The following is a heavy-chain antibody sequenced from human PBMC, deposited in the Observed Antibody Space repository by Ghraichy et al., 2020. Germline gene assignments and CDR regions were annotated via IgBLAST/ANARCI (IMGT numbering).Heavy chain of an antibody. D-gene: IGHD3-3*01. J-gene: IGHJ2*01. Sequence: GSLRLSCVASGFTFRSSAMHWVRQTPGKGLEWVAVIWYDGGSKFYADSVKGRFTISRDNSKNTLYLQMDSLRAEDTAVYYCARSVKILGVVMIEGYFDLWGRGTLVTVSA. CDR1: GFTFRSSA. V-gene: IGHV3-33*01. CDR2: IWYDGGSK. CDR3: ARSVKILGVVMIEGYFDL.